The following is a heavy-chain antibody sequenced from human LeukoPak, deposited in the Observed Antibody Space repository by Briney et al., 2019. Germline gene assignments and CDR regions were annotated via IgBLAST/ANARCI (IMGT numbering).Heavy chain of an antibody. Sequence: SQTLSLTCAISGDSVSSNSAAWNWIRQSPSRGLEWLGRAYYRSKWYNDYAVSVKSRITINPDTSKNQFSLQLNSVTPQDTAVYTFAKKRRIPLWLGKAETLDSWGQGLLVPVS. CDR1: GDSVSSNSAA. V-gene: IGHV6-1*01. D-gene: IGHD5-18*01. CDR3: AKKRRIPLWLGKAETLDS. CDR2: AYYRSKWYN. J-gene: IGHJ4*02.